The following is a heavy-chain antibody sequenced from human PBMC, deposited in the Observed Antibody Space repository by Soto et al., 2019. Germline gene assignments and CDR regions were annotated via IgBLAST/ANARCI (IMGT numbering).Heavy chain of an antibody. CDR2: ISGSGGST. CDR3: AKEVVAAPPYYYYYMDV. Sequence: GGSLRLSCAASGFTFSSYAMSWVRQAPGKGLEWVSAISGSGGSTYYADSVKGRFTISRDNSKNTLYLQMNSLRAEATAVYYCAKEVVAAPPYYYYYMDVWGKGTTVTVSS. V-gene: IGHV3-23*01. J-gene: IGHJ6*03. D-gene: IGHD2-15*01. CDR1: GFTFSSYA.